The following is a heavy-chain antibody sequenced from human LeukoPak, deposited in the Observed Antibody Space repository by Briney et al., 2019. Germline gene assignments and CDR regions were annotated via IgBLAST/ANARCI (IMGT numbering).Heavy chain of an antibody. V-gene: IGHV4-39*01. CDR3: VSPRGFSYGYFDY. J-gene: IGHJ4*02. CDR2: IYYSKNT. Sequence: TSESPSHSRVVPLGTPTSSITCSGWIRQPPGNGLEWVGRIYYSKNTYYNSPLKSRVTISADTSKNQFSLTLGSVSATDTAVYYCVSPRGFSYGYFDYWGQGTLVTVS. D-gene: IGHD5-18*01. CDR1: LGTPTSSITC.